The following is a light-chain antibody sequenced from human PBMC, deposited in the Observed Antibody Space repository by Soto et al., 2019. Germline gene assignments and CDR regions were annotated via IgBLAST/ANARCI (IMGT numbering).Light chain of an antibody. CDR1: QGISIY. V-gene: IGKV1-8*01. Sequence: AIRMTQSPSSLSASPGDRVTMTCRASQGISIYLAWYQQKPGKAPKLLIYAASTLQSGVPSRFSGSGSGTDFTLTISSLQPEDFATYSCQHSTTWTFGQGTKVDIK. CDR3: QHSTTWT. CDR2: AAS. J-gene: IGKJ1*01.